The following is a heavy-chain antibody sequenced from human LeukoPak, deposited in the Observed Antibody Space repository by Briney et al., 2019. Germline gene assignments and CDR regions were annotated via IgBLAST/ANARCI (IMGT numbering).Heavy chain of an antibody. D-gene: IGHD3-16*01. CDR2: ISSNGGST. CDR1: GFTFSSYA. V-gene: IGHV3-64*01. CDR3: ARGGSLGGGGTFDY. Sequence: GGSLRLSCAASGFTFSSYAMHWVRQAPGKGLEYVSAISSNGGSTYYANSVKGRFTISRDNSKNTLYLQMGSLRAEDMAVYYCARGGSLGGGGTFDYWGQGTLVTVSS. J-gene: IGHJ4*02.